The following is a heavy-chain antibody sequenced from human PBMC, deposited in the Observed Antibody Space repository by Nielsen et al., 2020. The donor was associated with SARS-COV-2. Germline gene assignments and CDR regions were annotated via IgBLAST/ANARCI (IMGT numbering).Heavy chain of an antibody. CDR1: GFTFSSYG. CDR3: ASDGRDGYNFGY. V-gene: IGHV3-33*01. CDR2: IWYDGSNK. Sequence: GGSLRLSCAASGFTFSSYGMHWARQAPGKGLEWVAVIWYDGSNKYYADSVKGRFTISRDNSKNTLYLQMNSLRAEDTAVYYCASDGRDGYNFGYWGQGTLVTVSS. J-gene: IGHJ4*02. D-gene: IGHD5-24*01.